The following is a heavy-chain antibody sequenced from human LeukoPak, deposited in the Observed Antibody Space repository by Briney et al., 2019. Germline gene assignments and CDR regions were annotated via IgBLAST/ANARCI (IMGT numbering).Heavy chain of an antibody. J-gene: IGHJ6*02. CDR2: ISSSSSYI. CDR3: AYSSSWYLYYDYYGMDV. V-gene: IGHV3-21*01. D-gene: IGHD6-13*01. Sequence: GGSLRLSCAASGFTFSSYSMNWVRQAPGKGLEWVSSISSSSSYIYYADSVKGRFTISRDNAKNSLYLQMNSLRAEDTAVYYCAYSSSWYLYYDYYGMDVLGQGTTVTVSS. CDR1: GFTFSSYS.